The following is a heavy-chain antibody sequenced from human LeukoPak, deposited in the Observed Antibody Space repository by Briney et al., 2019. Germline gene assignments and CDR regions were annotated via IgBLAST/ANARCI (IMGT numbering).Heavy chain of an antibody. J-gene: IGHJ5*02. CDR2: IYHSGST. V-gene: IGHV4-4*02. Sequence: PSGTLSLTCAVSGGSISSSNWWSWVRQPPGKGLEWIGEIYHSGSTNYNPSLKSRVTISVDKSKNQFSLKLSSVTAADTAVYHCARVAGGAAVPCFDPWGQGTLVTVSS. CDR1: GGSISSSNW. CDR3: ARVAGGAAVPCFDP. D-gene: IGHD3-16*01.